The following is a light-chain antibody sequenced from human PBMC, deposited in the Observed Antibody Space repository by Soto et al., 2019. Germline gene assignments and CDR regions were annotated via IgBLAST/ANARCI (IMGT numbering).Light chain of an antibody. CDR1: QSVSSN. CDR2: GAS. Sequence: EIVMTQSPATLSVSPGERVTLSCRPSQSVSSNLAWYQQKPGQAPRLLIYGASTRATGIPARFSGSGSGTEFTLTISSLQSEDFAVYYCQQYNIWPYTFGQGTKLDIK. V-gene: IGKV3-15*01. CDR3: QQYNIWPYT. J-gene: IGKJ2*01.